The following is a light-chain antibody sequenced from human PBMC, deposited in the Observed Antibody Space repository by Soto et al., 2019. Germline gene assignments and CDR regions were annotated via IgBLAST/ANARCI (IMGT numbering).Light chain of an antibody. Sequence: LTQPASVSGSPGQSITISCTGTSSDVGGYNYVSWYQQHPGKAPKLMIYDVSNRPSGVSNRFSGSKSGNTASLTISGFQAEDEADYYCSSYTSSSTYVFGTGTKVTVL. CDR1: SSDVGGYNY. V-gene: IGLV2-14*01. CDR2: DVS. J-gene: IGLJ1*01. CDR3: SSYTSSSTYV.